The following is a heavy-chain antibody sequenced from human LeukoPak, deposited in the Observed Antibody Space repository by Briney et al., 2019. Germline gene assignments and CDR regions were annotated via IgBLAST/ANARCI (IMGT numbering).Heavy chain of an antibody. Sequence: GGSLRLSCAASGFTFRSYGMHWVRQAPGKGLEWVAFIRYDGTNKYYADSVKGRFTISRDNSKNTLYLQMNSLRAEDTAVYYCAKLEVLRYFDWLLGGPFGFDYWGQGTLVTVSS. CDR2: IRYDGTNK. J-gene: IGHJ4*02. CDR1: GFTFRSYG. V-gene: IGHV3-30*02. D-gene: IGHD3-9*01. CDR3: AKLEVLRYFDWLLGGPFGFDY.